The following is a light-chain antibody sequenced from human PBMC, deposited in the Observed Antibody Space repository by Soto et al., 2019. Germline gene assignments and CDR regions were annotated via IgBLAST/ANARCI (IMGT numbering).Light chain of an antibody. V-gene: IGKV1-6*01. Sequence: AIQMTQSPSSLSASVGDRVTITCRASQGITDDLGWYQQKPGKAPKLLIYAASSLQSGVPSRFSGSGSGTDFTLTISRLEPEDFAVYYCQQYGSSLTWTFGQGTKVDI. J-gene: IGKJ1*01. CDR2: AAS. CDR3: QQYGSSLTWT. CDR1: QGITDD.